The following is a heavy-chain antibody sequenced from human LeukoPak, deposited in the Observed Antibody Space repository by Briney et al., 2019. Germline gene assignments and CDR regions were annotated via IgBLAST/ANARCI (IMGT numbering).Heavy chain of an antibody. CDR2: IYSGGST. CDR3: AKDLPGTHTSWFDP. Sequence: HSGGSLRLSCAASGFTVSSNYMSWVRQAPGKGLEWVSVIYSGGSTYYADSVKGRFTISRDNSKNTLYLQMNSLRAEDTAVYYCAKDLPGTHTSWFDPWGQGTLVTVSS. J-gene: IGHJ5*02. V-gene: IGHV3-53*01. D-gene: IGHD1-7*01. CDR1: GFTVSSNY.